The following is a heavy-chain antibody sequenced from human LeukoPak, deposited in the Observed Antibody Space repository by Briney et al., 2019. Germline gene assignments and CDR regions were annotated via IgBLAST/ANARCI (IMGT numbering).Heavy chain of an antibody. CDR3: ARGVTSERFDP. Sequence: SETLSLTCTVSGYSISSGYYWGWIRQPPGKGLEWIGSIYHSGSTYYNPSLKSRVTISVDTSKNQFSLKLSSVTAADTAVYYCARGVTSERFDPWGQGTLVTVSS. V-gene: IGHV4-38-2*02. CDR1: GYSISSGYY. J-gene: IGHJ5*02. D-gene: IGHD2/OR15-2a*01. CDR2: IYHSGST.